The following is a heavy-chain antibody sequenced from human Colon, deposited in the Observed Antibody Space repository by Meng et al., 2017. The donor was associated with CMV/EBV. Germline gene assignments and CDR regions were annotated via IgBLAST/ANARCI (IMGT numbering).Heavy chain of an antibody. Sequence: SETLSLTCTVSGDSLRSHYWSWIRQPPGKGLEWMGYVYYSGAATYTPSLRSRLSISVGMSKNQVYLTLRSVTAADTAMYFCARGIGHASNNTHDYWGQGTLVTVSS. J-gene: IGHJ4*02. CDR2: VYYSGAA. CDR3: ARGIGHASNNTHDY. V-gene: IGHV4-59*11. D-gene: IGHD1/OR15-1a*01. CDR1: GDSLRSHY.